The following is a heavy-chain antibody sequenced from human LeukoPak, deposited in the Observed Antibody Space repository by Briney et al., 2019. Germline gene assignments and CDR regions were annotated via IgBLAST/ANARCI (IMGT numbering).Heavy chain of an antibody. V-gene: IGHV4-59*01. J-gene: IGHJ4*02. D-gene: IGHD6-13*01. CDR3: AREKIGDSSSWCSFDY. Sequence: SETLSLTCTVSGGSISSYYWSWIRQPPGKGLEWIGYIYYSGSTNYNPSLKSRVTISVDTSKNQFSLKLSSVTAADTAVYYCAREKIGDSSSWCSFDYWGQGTLVTVSS. CDR2: IYYSGST. CDR1: GGSISSYY.